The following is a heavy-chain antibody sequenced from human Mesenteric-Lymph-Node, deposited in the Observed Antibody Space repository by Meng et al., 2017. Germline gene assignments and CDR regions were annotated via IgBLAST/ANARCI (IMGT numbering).Heavy chain of an antibody. Sequence: ASVKVSCKASGYTFTDYYMHWVRQAPGQGLEWMGGINLKSGDTHYTQKFQGRVTMTRDTSISTAYMELSRLRSDDTAVYYCARVLRYSGSYCFAYWGQGTLVTVSS. J-gene: IGHJ4*02. D-gene: IGHD1-26*01. CDR1: GYTFTDYY. CDR3: ARVLRYSGSYCFAY. V-gene: IGHV1-2*02. CDR2: INLKSGDT.